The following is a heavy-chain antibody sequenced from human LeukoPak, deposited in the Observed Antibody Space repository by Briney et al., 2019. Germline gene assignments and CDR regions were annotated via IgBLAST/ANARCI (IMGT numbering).Heavy chain of an antibody. D-gene: IGHD1-26*01. J-gene: IGHJ4*02. CDR1: GYTFTSYG. V-gene: IGHV1-18*01. CDR3: ARDQYASGSKRRGLYFDY. CDR2: ISAYNGNT. Sequence: ASVTVSCTASGYTFTSYGISWVRQAPGQGLEWMGWISAYNGNTNYAQKLQGRVTMTTDTSTSTAYMELRSLRSDDTAVYYCARDQYASGSKRRGLYFDYWGQGTLVTVSS.